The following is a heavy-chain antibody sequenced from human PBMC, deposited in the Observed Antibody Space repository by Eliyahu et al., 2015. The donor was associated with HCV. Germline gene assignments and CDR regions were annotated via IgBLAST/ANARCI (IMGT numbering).Heavy chain of an antibody. Sequence: GSSFSGYYWTWIRQPPAKGLEWIGEIIHSGSTTYNPSLKSRVTISVDTSKNQFSLELSSVTAADTAVYYCARPGRRYCGATSCYPNWFDTWGQGTLVTVSS. J-gene: IGHJ5*02. CDR3: ARPGRRYCGATSCYPNWFDT. CDR2: IIHSGST. CDR1: GSSFSGYY. D-gene: IGHD2-2*01. V-gene: IGHV4-34*12.